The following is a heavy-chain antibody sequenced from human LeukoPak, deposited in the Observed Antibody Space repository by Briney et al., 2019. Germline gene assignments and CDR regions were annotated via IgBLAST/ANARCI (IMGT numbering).Heavy chain of an antibody. CDR3: ARGQRTGLYWFDP. CDR1: GYTFVNFG. CDR2: ISPENGDT. V-gene: IGHV1-8*01. Sequence: ASVKVSCKASGYTFVNFGLIWVRQAPGQGLEWMGWISPENGDTNYAQTFQGRVTMTRNTSISTAYMELSSLRSEDTAVYYCARGQRTGLYWFDPWGQGTLVTVSS. J-gene: IGHJ5*02. D-gene: IGHD2-15*01.